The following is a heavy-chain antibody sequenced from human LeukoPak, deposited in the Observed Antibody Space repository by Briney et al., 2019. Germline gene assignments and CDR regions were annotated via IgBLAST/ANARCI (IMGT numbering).Heavy chain of an antibody. V-gene: IGHV3-53*04. CDR3: ARRYCSGGSCYFDY. CDR1: GFTVTSNF. Sequence: GGSLRLSCAVSGFTVTSNFMSWVRQAPGKGLEWVSVIYSGGSTYYADSVKGRFTISRHNSKNTLYLQMNSLRAEDTAVYYCARRYCSGGSCYFDYWGQGTLVTVSS. D-gene: IGHD2-15*01. CDR2: IYSGGST. J-gene: IGHJ4*02.